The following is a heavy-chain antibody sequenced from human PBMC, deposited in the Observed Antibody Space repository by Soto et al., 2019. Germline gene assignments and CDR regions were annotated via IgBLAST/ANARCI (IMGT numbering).Heavy chain of an antibody. CDR2: IIPIFGTA. CDR1: GGTFSSYA. J-gene: IGHJ6*02. V-gene: IGHV1-69*01. CDR3: ARSYSGSRHYYYYGMDV. Sequence: QVQLVQSGAEVKKPGSSVKVSCKASGGTFSSYAISWVRQATGQGLEWMGGIIPIFGTANYAQKFQGRVTITADESTSTAYMELSSLRSEDTAVYYCARSYSGSRHYYYYGMDVWGQGTTVTVSS. D-gene: IGHD1-26*01.